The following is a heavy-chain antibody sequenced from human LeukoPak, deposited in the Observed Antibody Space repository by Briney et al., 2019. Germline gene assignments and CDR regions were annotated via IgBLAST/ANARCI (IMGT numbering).Heavy chain of an antibody. V-gene: IGHV4-4*07. CDR3: ARVQKDTVIPLPHALDI. D-gene: IGHD4-23*01. CDR1: GGSISSYY. Sequence: PSETLSLTCTVSGGSISSYYWSWIRQPAGKGLEWIGRIYTSGSTNYNPSLKSRVTMSVDTSKNQFSLKLSSVTAADTAVYYCARVQKDTVIPLPHALDIWGQGTMVTVSS. CDR2: IYTSGST. J-gene: IGHJ3*02.